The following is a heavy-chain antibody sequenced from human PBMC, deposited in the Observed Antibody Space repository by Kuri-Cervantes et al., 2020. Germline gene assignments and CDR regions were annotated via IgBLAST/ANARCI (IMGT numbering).Heavy chain of an antibody. J-gene: IGHJ4*02. CDR2: IYSCGST. CDR3: ARGFSSERPVMTDY. D-gene: IGHD2-21*01. CDR1: GFTFSSYE. V-gene: IGHV3-53*05. Sequence: GGSLRLSCAASGFTFSSYEMNWVRQAPGKGLEWVSVIYSCGSTYYADSVKGRFTISRDNSKNTLYLQMNSLRAEDTAVYYCARGFSSERPVMTDYWGQGTLVTVSS.